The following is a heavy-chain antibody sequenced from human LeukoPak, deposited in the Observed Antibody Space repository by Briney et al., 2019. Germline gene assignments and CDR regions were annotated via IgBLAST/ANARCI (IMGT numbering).Heavy chain of an antibody. Sequence: ASVKVSCKASGYTFTSYDINWVRQATGQGLEWMGWMNPNSGNTGYAQKFRGRVTITRNTSISTAYMELSSLRSEDTAVYYCARGYRYNRNYGGLAYWGQGTLVTVSS. CDR1: GYTFTSYD. J-gene: IGHJ4*02. V-gene: IGHV1-8*03. CDR3: ARGYRYNRNYGGLAY. CDR2: MNPNSGNT. D-gene: IGHD1-7*01.